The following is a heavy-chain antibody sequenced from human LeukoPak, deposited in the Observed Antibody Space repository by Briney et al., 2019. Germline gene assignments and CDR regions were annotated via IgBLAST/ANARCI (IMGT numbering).Heavy chain of an antibody. J-gene: IGHJ3*02. CDR3: ARDYKVAAAGGAFDI. V-gene: IGHV1-69*04. CDR2: IIPILGIA. D-gene: IGHD6-13*01. CDR1: GYTFTGYY. Sequence: SVKVSCKASGYTFTGYYMHWVRQAPGQGLEWMGRIIPILGIANYAQKFQGRVTITADKSTSTAYMELSSLRSEDTAVYYCARDYKVAAAGGAFDIWGQGTMVTVSS.